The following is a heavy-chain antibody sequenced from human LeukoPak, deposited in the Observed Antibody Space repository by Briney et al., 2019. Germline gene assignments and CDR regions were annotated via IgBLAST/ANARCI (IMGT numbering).Heavy chain of an antibody. CDR1: GYTFTGYD. V-gene: IGHV1-8*01. CDR3: ARGREDILTGYWRGDYYGMDV. D-gene: IGHD3-9*01. Sequence: ASVKVSCKASGYTFTGYDINWVRQATGQGLEWMGWMNPNSGNTGYAQKFQGRVTMTRNTSISTAYMELSSLRSEDTAVYYCARGREDILTGYWRGDYYGMDVWGQGTTVTVSS. CDR2: MNPNSGNT. J-gene: IGHJ6*02.